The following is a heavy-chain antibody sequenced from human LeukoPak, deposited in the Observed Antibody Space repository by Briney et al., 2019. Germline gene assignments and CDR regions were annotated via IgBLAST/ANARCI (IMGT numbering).Heavy chain of an antibody. Sequence: ASVKVSCKASGYTFTGYYMHWVRQAPGQGLEWMGWINPNSGGTNYAQKFQGRVTMTRDTSISTAYMELSRLRAEDTAVYYCAKEVYWYDSRPDYWGQGTLVTVSS. J-gene: IGHJ4*02. CDR1: GYTFTGYY. V-gene: IGHV1-2*02. CDR3: AKEVYWYDSRPDY. D-gene: IGHD3-22*01. CDR2: INPNSGGT.